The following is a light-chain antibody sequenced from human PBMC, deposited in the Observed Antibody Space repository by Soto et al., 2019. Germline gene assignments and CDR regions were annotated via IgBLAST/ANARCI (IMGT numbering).Light chain of an antibody. Sequence: QSVLTQSSSASASLGSSVKLTCTLSSGHSSYIIAWHQQQPGKAPRYLMKLEGSGSYNKGSGVPDRFSGSSSGADRYLTISILQSEEESDYYCGTWDSSPHVVFGGGTKVTVL. J-gene: IGLJ2*01. CDR1: SGHSSYI. CDR3: GTWDSSPHVV. V-gene: IGLV4-60*03. CDR2: LEGSGSY.